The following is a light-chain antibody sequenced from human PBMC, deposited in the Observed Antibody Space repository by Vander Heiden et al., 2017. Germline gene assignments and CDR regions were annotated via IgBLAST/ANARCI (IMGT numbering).Light chain of an antibody. V-gene: IGLV2-14*01. Sequence: HSALTHPASVSGSPGQSTTISCAGTSSDVGSYNYVFWYQRHPAKAPKLIIYDVSDRSSGVATRFSGSKSGNAASLTIFRLQAEDEADYYCTSYTSSNTWVFGGGTKLTVL. CDR3: TSYTSSNTWV. CDR1: SSDVGSYNY. CDR2: DVS. J-gene: IGLJ3*02.